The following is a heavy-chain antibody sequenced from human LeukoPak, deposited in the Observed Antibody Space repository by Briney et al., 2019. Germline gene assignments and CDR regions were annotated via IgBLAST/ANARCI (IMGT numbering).Heavy chain of an antibody. CDR2: INHSGST. CDR3: ARSYDILTGYLSVSRKPNDY. D-gene: IGHD3-9*01. V-gene: IGHV4-34*01. J-gene: IGHJ4*02. CDR1: GGSFSGYY. Sequence: SETLSLTCGVYGGSFSGYYWSWIRQPPGKGLEWIGEINHSGSTNYNPSLKSRVTISVDTSKNQFSLKLSSVTAADTAVYYCARSYDILTGYLSVSRKPNDYWGQGTLVTVSS.